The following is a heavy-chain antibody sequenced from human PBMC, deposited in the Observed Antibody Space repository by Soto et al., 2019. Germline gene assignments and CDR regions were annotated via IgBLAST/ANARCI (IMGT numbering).Heavy chain of an antibody. CDR1: GFTFSDYY. J-gene: IGHJ4*02. V-gene: IGHV3-11*01. CDR3: ARDLGHYDSSGYFDY. D-gene: IGHD3-22*01. Sequence: PGGSLRLSCAASGFTFSDYYMSWIRQAPGKGLEWVSYISSSDSIIYYADSVKGRFTISRDNAKNSLYLQMNSLRAEDTAVYYCARDLGHYDSSGYFDYWGQGTLVTVSS. CDR2: ISSSDSII.